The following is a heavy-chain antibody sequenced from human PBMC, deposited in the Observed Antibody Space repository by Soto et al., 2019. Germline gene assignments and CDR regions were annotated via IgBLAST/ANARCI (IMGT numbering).Heavy chain of an antibody. CDR2: ISYDGSNK. J-gene: IGHJ6*02. D-gene: IGHD6-19*01. CDR1: GFTFSSYA. V-gene: IGHV3-30-3*01. Sequence: GGSLRLSCAASGFTFSSYAMHWVRQAPGKGLEWVAVISYDGSNKYYADSVKGRFTISRDNSKNTLYLQMNSLRAEDTAVYYCARAGSSGWCQLLYYYGMDVWGQGTTVTVSS. CDR3: ARAGSSGWCQLLYYYGMDV.